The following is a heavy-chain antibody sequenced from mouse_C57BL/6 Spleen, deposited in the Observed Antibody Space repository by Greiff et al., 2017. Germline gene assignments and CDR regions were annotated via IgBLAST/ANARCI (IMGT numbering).Heavy chain of an antibody. CDR1: GYTFTSYW. D-gene: IGHD1-1*01. Sequence: VQLQQSGAELAKPGASVKLSCKASGYTFTSYWMHWVNQRPGQGLEWIGYINPSSGYTKYNQKFKDKATLTADKSSSTAYMQLSSLTYEDSAVYYCARGVVATGGYFDVWGTGTTVTVSS. CDR3: ARGVVATGGYFDV. CDR2: INPSSGYT. V-gene: IGHV1-7*01. J-gene: IGHJ1*03.